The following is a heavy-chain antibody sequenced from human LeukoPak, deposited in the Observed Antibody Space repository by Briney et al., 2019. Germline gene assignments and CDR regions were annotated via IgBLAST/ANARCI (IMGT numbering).Heavy chain of an antibody. CDR1: GFTFSTYG. Sequence: GGSLRLSCAASGFTFSTYGMHWVRQAPGKGLVWVSRIKSDGITITYADSVKGRFTISRDNAKNTLYLQMNSLRAEDTAVYYCLRDLNWSLDQWGQGTLVTVSS. V-gene: IGHV3-74*01. D-gene: IGHD1-20*01. CDR3: LRDLNWSLDQ. CDR2: IKSDGITI. J-gene: IGHJ4*02.